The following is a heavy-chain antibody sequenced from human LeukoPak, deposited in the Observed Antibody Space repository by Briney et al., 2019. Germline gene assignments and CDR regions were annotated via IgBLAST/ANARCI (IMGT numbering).Heavy chain of an antibody. J-gene: IGHJ6*02. CDR2: ISYDGSNK. CDR3: ARFPDYDFWSGYFYYYYGMDV. V-gene: IGHV3-30-3*01. CDR1: GFTFSSYA. Sequence: PGGSLRLSCAASGFTFSSYAMHWGRQAPAKGLERVAVISYDGSNKYYADSVKGRFTISRDNSKNTLYLQMNSLRAEDTAVYYCARFPDYDFWSGYFYYYYGMDVWGQGTTVTVSS. D-gene: IGHD3-3*01.